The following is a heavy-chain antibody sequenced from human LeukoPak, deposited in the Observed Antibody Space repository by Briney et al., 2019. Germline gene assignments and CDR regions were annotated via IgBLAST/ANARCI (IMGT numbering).Heavy chain of an antibody. D-gene: IGHD6-6*01. CDR2: IIPIFGTA. CDR1: GGTFISYA. J-gene: IGHJ4*02. Sequence: ASVKVSCKASGGTFISYAISWVRQAPGQGLEWMGGIIPIFGTANYAQKFQGRVTITADESTSTAYMELSSLRSEDTAVYYCASLGRSSSSSDYWGQGTLVTVSS. CDR3: ASLGRSSSSSDY. V-gene: IGHV1-69*13.